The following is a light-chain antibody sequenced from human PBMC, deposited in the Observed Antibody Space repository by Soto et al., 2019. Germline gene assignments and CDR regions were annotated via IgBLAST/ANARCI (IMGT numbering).Light chain of an antibody. J-gene: IGKJ5*01. Sequence: EIVLTQSPATLSLSPGERANLSFRASQFIDSYLAWYRQIPGQAPRLLIYDASNRATGIPDRFSGGGSGTDFTLTISSLQSEDFALYHCQQYNDWPTFGQGTRLEIK. CDR3: QQYNDWPT. V-gene: IGKV3-11*01. CDR2: DAS. CDR1: QFIDSY.